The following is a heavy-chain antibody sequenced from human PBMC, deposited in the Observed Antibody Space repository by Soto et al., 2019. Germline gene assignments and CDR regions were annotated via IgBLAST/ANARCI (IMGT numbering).Heavy chain of an antibody. Sequence: EVQLVESGGGLVQPGGSLILSCAASGFTFSNYWMVWVRQAPRKGRVWVSRIIGDGLYTTYADSVKGRFTISRDNAKNTGYLQMNSLRGEATAVYDCARGIIGSGTANDHWGQGTLVTGSS. V-gene: IGHV3-74*03. CDR3: ARGIIGSGTANDH. CDR1: GFTFSNYW. J-gene: IGHJ4*02. D-gene: IGHD3-10*01. CDR2: IIGDGLYT.